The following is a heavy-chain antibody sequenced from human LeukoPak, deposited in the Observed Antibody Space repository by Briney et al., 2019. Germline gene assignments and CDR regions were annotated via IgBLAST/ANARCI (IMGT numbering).Heavy chain of an antibody. CDR1: GAIFRNHA. J-gene: IGHJ4*02. V-gene: IGHV3-23*01. Sequence: GGSLRLSCAASGAIFRNHATSWVRQAPGKGLEWVSLIRGTGVTTYYAASVRGRFTISRDNSKNTLYLQMNSVRAEDTALYYCASTSMVRGVITPFDYWGQGTLVTVSS. D-gene: IGHD3-10*01. CDR3: ASTSMVRGVITPFDY. CDR2: IRGTGVTT.